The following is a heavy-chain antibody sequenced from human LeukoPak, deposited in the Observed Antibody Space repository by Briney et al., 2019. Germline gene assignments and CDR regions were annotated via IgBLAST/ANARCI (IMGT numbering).Heavy chain of an antibody. J-gene: IGHJ3*02. Sequence: SVKVSCKASGGTFSSYAISWVRHAPGPGLEWMGGIIPIFDTANYAQKFQGRVTITADESTSTAYMELSSLRSEDTAVYYCARDRHSVAVAGMPFYYPVVAFDIWGQGTMVTVSS. CDR3: ARDRHSVAVAGMPFYYPVVAFDI. CDR1: GGTFSSYA. V-gene: IGHV1-69*13. CDR2: IIPIFDTA. D-gene: IGHD6-19*01.